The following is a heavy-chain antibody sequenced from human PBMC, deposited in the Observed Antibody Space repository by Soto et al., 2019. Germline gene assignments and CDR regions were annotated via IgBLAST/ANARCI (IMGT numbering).Heavy chain of an antibody. CDR3: ARPVVAATLLNY. J-gene: IGHJ4*02. CDR1: GFTFSNYW. D-gene: IGHD2-15*01. V-gene: IGHV3-7*01. CDR2: IKQDGSEK. Sequence: GGSLRLSCAASGFTFSNYWMSWVRQAPGKGLEWVANIKQDGSEKYYVDSVKGRFTISRDNAKNSLYLQMSSLRAEDTAVYYCARPVVAATLLNYWGQGIQVTVSS.